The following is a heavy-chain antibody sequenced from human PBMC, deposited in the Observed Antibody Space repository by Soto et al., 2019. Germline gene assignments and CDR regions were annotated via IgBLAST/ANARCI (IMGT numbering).Heavy chain of an antibody. D-gene: IGHD3-3*01. V-gene: IGHV4-31*03. CDR1: GSSLSSGGFY. J-gene: IGHJ5*02. CDR3: ARWWSGSRQGFDP. CDR2: IYYSGST. Sequence: SETLSLTCTFSGSSLSSGGFYWSWIPQHPGKGLEWIGYIYYSGSTYYNPSLKSRVTISVDTSKNQFSLKLSSVTAADTAVYYCARWWSGSRQGFDPWGQGTRVTVSS.